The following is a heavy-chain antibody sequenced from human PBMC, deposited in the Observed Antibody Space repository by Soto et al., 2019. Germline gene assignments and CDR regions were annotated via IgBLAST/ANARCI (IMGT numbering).Heavy chain of an antibody. CDR3: AKGVPGIAVAGTGYFQH. CDR2: ISGSGGST. J-gene: IGHJ1*01. CDR1: EFICGSYA. V-gene: IGHV3-23*01. Sequence: GGSNRLSSAASEFICGSYAVSWVRQAPGKGLEWVSAISGSGGSTYYADSVKGRFTISRDNSKNTLYLQMNSLRAEDTAVYYCAKGVPGIAVAGTGYFQHWGQGTLVTVSS. D-gene: IGHD6-19*01.